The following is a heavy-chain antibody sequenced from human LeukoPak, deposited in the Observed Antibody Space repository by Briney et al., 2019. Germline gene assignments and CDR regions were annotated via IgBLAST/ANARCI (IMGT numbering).Heavy chain of an antibody. V-gene: IGHV3-7*02. CDR2: LNQDGSEK. J-gene: IGHJ6*02. CDR3: TRNPAVTLFYYYGMDV. Sequence: GMSLRLSCAASGFTFRGSGMHWVRQAPGKGLEWVANLNQDGSEKYYLDSVKGRLTISRDNARNSLYLEMSSLRAEDTAVYYCTRNPAVTLFYYYGMDVWGQGTTVTVSS. CDR1: GFTFRGSG. D-gene: IGHD2-2*01.